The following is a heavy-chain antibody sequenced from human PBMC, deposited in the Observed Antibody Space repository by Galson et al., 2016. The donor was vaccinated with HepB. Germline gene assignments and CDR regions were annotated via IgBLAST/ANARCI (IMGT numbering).Heavy chain of an antibody. V-gene: IGHV1-3*01. CDR2: SNVGNGNT. J-gene: IGHJ4*02. CDR1: GGTFTSYA. CDR3: ARDLDLLDY. Sequence: SVKVSCKASGGTFTSYAISWVRQAPGQRLEWMGWSNVGNGNTKYSQKFQGRVTITRDTSASTAYMELSSLRSEDTAVYYCARDLDLLDYWGQGTLVTVSS.